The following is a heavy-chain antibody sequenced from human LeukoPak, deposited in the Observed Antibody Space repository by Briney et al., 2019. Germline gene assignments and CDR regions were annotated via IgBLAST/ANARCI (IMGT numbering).Heavy chain of an antibody. J-gene: IGHJ3*02. CDR3: AKGGVPWDYDTSLDAFDI. CDR2: ISGNDNST. V-gene: IGHV3-23*01. D-gene: IGHD3-22*01. Sequence: GGSLRLSCAASAFTFSNYAMTWVRQAPGKGLEWVSTISGNDNSTYYADSVKGRFTISRVNSKNTLFLQVNSLRVEDTAVYYCAKGGVPWDYDTSLDAFDIWGQATLVTVSS. CDR1: AFTFSNYA.